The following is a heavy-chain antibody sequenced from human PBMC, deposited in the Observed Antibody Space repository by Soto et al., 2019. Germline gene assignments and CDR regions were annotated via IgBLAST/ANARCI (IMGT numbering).Heavy chain of an antibody. CDR2: INPNSGGT. J-gene: IGHJ6*02. D-gene: IGHD1-1*01. Sequence: ASVKVSCKASGYTFTGYYIHWVRQAPGQGLEWMGWINPNSGGTIYAQKFQGWVTMTRDTSITTAYMELSRLKSDDTAVYYCARQVFSGNSALGVWGQGTTVTVSS. CDR3: ARQVFSGNSALGV. V-gene: IGHV1-2*04. CDR1: GYTFTGYY.